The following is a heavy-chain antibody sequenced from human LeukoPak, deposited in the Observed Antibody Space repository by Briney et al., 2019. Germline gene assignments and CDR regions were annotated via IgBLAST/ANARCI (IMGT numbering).Heavy chain of an antibody. CDR1: GGTFSSYA. CDR2: IIPIFGTA. J-gene: IGHJ4*02. D-gene: IGHD6-19*01. V-gene: IGHV1-69*13. CDR3: ARDPWGSSGWYDGLERTGDDY. Sequence: ASVKVSRKASGGTFSSYAISWVRQAPGQGLEWMGGIIPIFGTANYAQKFQGRVTITADESTSTAYMELSSLRSEDTAVYYCARDPWGSSGWYDGLERTGDDYWGQGTLVTVSS.